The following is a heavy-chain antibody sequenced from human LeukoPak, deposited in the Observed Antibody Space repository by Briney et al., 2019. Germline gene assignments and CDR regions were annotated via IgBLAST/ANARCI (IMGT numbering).Heavy chain of an antibody. V-gene: IGHV4-30-2*01. CDR3: ARGSYGFDY. CDR2: IYHTGST. CDR1: GASISSGTYS. D-gene: IGHD5-18*01. Sequence: PSETLSLTCTVSGASISSGTYSWSWIRQPPGEGLEWIGYIYHTGSTYYNPSLKGRVTISVDRSKNQFSLNLNFVTAADTAVYYCARGSYGFDYWGQGTLVTVSS. J-gene: IGHJ4*02.